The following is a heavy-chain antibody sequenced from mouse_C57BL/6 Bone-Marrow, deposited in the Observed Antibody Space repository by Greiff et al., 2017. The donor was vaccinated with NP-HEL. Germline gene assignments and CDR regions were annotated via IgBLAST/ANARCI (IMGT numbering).Heavy chain of an antibody. CDR2: IHPNSGST. CDR3: ARSPPPHYYGSSYIFAY. Sequence: VQLQQPGAELVKPGASVKLSCKASGYTFTSYWMHWVKQRPGQGLEWIGMIHPNSGSTNYNEKFKSKATLTVDKSSSTAYMQLSSLTSEDSAVYYCARSPPPHYYGSSYIFAYWGQGALVTVSA. D-gene: IGHD1-1*01. J-gene: IGHJ3*01. CDR1: GYTFTSYW. V-gene: IGHV1-64*01.